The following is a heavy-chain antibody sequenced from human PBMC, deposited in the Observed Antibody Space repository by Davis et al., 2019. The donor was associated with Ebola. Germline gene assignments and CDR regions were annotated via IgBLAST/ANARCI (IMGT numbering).Heavy chain of an antibody. D-gene: IGHD3-10*01. CDR2: ISYDGSNK. CDR3: ARDMVSSLLWEGIDP. V-gene: IGHV3-30-3*01. CDR1: GFTFSSYA. J-gene: IGHJ5*02. Sequence: GESLKISCAASGFTFSSYAMHWVRQAPGKGLEWVAVISYDGSNKYYADSVKGRFTISRDNAKNSLYLQMNSLRAEDTAVYYCARDMVSSLLWEGIDPWGQGTLVTVSS.